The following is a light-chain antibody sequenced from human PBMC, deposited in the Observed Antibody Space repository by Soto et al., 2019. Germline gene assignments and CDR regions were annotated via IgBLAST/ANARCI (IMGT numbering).Light chain of an antibody. V-gene: IGKV3-15*01. CDR3: KQCHNWPRT. CDR1: QSVSTN. CDR2: NAL. J-gene: IGKJ1*01. Sequence: EIVMTQSPATLSVSPGERATLSCRASQSVSTNLAWYQQKPGQAPRILIYNALTRATGIPARFSGSGSGPEFTLTISSLQSEDFALYYGKQCHNWPRTFGQGTKVEIK.